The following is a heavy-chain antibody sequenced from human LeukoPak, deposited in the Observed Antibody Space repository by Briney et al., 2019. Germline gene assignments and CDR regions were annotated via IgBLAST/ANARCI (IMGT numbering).Heavy chain of an antibody. CDR2: VNQDGSEK. J-gene: IGHJ4*02. D-gene: IGHD1-26*01. V-gene: IGHV3-7*01. Sequence: GGSLRPSCAASGFTFSSYWMTWVRQAPGKGLEWVANVNQDGSEKYYVDSVKGRFTISRDNAKNSLLLQMNSLRAEDTAVYYCARLRVGYWGQGTLVTVSS. CDR1: GFTFSSYW. CDR3: ARLRVGY.